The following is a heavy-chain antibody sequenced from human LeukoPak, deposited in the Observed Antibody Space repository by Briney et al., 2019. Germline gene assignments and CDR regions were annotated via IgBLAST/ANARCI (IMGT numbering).Heavy chain of an antibody. D-gene: IGHD1-26*01. CDR1: GGSISSYY. V-gene: IGHV4-59*06. CDR3: ARAQKGGATTIDY. J-gene: IGHJ4*02. Sequence: SETLSLTCTVSGGSISSYYWTWIRQHPGKGLEWIGYIYYSGSTYYNPSLKSRVTISVDTSKNQFSLKLSSVTAADTAVYYCARAQKGGATTIDYWGQGTLVTVSS. CDR2: IYYSGST.